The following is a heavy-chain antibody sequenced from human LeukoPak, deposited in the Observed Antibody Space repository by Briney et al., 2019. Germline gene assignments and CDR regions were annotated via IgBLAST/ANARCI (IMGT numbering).Heavy chain of an antibody. CDR3: ARDLGSGDDYYYYGMDV. V-gene: IGHV4-59*01. J-gene: IGHJ6*02. Sequence: SGTLSLTCIVSGGSISSYYWSWIRQPPGKGLEWIGYIYYSGSTNYNPSLKSRVTISVDTSKNQFSLKLSSVTAADTAVYYCARDLGSGDDYYYYGMDVWCQGTTVTVSS. CDR2: IYYSGST. D-gene: IGHD1-26*01. CDR1: GGSISSYY.